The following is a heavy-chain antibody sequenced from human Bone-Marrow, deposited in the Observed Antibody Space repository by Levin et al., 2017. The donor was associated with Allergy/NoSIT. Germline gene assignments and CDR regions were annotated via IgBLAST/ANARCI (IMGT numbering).Heavy chain of an antibody. V-gene: IGHV3-15*01. CDR1: GVTVSSAW. CDR3: TTWNY. Sequence: GGSLRLSCAASGVTVSSAWMDWVRQAPGRGLECVGRIKPKAAGGATEYAAPVKGRFTISRDDSKNTLYLQMNSLKSEDTGVYYCTTWNYWGQGTLVTVSS. J-gene: IGHJ4*02. CDR2: IKPKAAGGAT. D-gene: IGHD3-3*01.